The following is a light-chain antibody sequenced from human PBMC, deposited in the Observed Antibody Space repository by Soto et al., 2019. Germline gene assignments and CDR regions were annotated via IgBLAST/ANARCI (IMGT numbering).Light chain of an antibody. J-gene: IGKJ5*01. Sequence: EIVMTQSPATVSLSPGERATLSCRASQSLSGNYLAWYQKKPGQAPRVLLYRASIRATGISDRFSGSGSGTDFTLTISSLEPEDFAVYYCQQRSNWPPITVGQGTRLEIK. V-gene: IGKV3D-20*02. CDR2: RAS. CDR3: QQRSNWPPIT. CDR1: QSLSGNY.